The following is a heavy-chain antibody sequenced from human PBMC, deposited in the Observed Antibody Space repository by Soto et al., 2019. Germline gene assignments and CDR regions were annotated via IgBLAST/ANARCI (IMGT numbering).Heavy chain of an antibody. Sequence: WGSLRLSCAASGFTFTSYTMNWVRQAPGKGLEWVSSISSSSGYIYYADSMKGRVTISRDNAKNSLFLDMNSLTGEDTAAYYCARARVYATGPLDFWGQGTLVTVSS. CDR3: ARARVYATGPLDF. D-gene: IGHD6-13*01. J-gene: IGHJ4*02. CDR2: ISSSSGYI. CDR1: GFTFTSYT. V-gene: IGHV3-21*06.